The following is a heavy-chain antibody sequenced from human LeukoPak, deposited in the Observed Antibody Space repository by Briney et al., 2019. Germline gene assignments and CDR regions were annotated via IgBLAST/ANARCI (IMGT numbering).Heavy chain of an antibody. Sequence: ASVKVSCKASVGTFSSYAISWVRQAPGQGLEWMGRIIPIFGTANYAQKCQGRGTITTDESTSTAYMGLSSLRPEDTAVYYCARAPYWSCYHQRFDLWGQGTLVTVSS. CDR2: IIPIFGTA. J-gene: IGHJ5*02. D-gene: IGHD3-3*01. V-gene: IGHV1-69*05. CDR3: ARAPYWSCYHQRFDL. CDR1: VGTFSSYA.